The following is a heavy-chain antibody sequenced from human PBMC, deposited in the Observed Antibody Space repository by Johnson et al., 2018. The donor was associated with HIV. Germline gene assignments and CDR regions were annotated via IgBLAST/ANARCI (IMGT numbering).Heavy chain of an antibody. D-gene: IGHD1-7*01. V-gene: IGHV3-48*01. CDR1: GFTFSSYA. Sequence: VQLVESGGGLVQPGGSLRLSCAASGFTFSSYAMSWVRQAPGKGLEWVSYISSSGTTIYYADSVKDRFTISRDNSKNTLYLQMNSLRPEDTAVYYCARDNREWQTGTKGDAFDIWGQGTMVTVSS. J-gene: IGHJ3*02. CDR3: ARDNREWQTGTKGDAFDI. CDR2: ISSSGTTI.